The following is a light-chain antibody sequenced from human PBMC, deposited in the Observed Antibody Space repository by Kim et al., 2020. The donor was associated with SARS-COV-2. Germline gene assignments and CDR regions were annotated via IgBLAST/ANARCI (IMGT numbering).Light chain of an antibody. J-gene: IGLJ3*02. CDR3: QSFSSTIYWV. Sequence: VTISCTRSSGSIGSNFVHWYQQRPGRAPTTVIYEDNQRPSAVPDRFSGSIDRSSNSASLTISGLKTEDEADYYCQSFSSTIYWVFGGGTQLTVL. CDR2: EDN. CDR1: SGSIGSNF. V-gene: IGLV6-57*03.